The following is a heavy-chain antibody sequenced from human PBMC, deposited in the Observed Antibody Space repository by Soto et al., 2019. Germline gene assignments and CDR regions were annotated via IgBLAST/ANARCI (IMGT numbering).Heavy chain of an antibody. CDR3: ARSSITIFGVAGYYFDY. J-gene: IGHJ4*02. D-gene: IGHD3-3*01. Sequence: ASVKVSCKASGYTFTSYYMHWVRKAPGQGLEWLGIINPSGGSTSYAQKFQGRVTMTRDTSTSTVYMELSSLRSEDTAVYYCARSSITIFGVAGYYFDYLGQGTLVTVSS. CDR2: INPSGGST. V-gene: IGHV1-46*01. CDR1: GYTFTSYY.